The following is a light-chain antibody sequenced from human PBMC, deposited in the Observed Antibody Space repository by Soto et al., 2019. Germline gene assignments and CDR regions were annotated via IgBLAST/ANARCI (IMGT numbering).Light chain of an antibody. Sequence: QSVLTQPASVSGSPGQSITISCTGTSSDVGGYNYVSWYQQHPGKAPKLMIYDVTNRPSGVSNRFSGSKSGNTASLTIFGLQAEDEADYYCSSYKSRSTCVFGTGTKVTVL. V-gene: IGLV2-14*01. CDR2: DVT. J-gene: IGLJ1*01. CDR3: SSYKSRSTCV. CDR1: SSDVGGYNY.